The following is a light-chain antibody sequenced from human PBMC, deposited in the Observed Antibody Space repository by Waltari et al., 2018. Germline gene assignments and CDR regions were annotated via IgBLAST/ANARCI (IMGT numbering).Light chain of an antibody. J-gene: IGKJ1*01. CDR3: QHHFRLPAT. CDR2: GAS. CDR1: LSISRY. V-gene: IGKV3-20*01. Sequence: IMLTQSPGTLSLSPGERATLSCRASLSISRYLAWYQQKPGQAPRLLIYGASTRATGIPDRFSGSGSGTDFSRTISGLEPEDSAVYYCQHHFRLPATFGQGTKVEIK.